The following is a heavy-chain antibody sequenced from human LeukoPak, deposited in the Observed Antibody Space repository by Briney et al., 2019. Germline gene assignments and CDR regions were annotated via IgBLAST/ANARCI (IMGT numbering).Heavy chain of an antibody. CDR3: AKYYAFWSGYFYMDV. V-gene: IGHV4-59*01. D-gene: IGHD3-3*01. CDR2: IYYTGST. J-gene: IGHJ6*03. CDR1: GGSISSYY. Sequence: KTSETLSLTCTVSGGSISSYYWSWIRQPPGKGLEWIGYIYYTGSTNYNPSLKSRVTISVDTSKNQFSLKLSSVTAADTAVYYRAKYYAFWSGYFYMDVWGKGTTVTVSS.